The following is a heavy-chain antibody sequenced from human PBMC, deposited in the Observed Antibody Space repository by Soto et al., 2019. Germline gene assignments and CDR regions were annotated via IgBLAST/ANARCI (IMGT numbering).Heavy chain of an antibody. V-gene: IGHV4-31*03. J-gene: IGHJ3*02. Sequence: PSETLSLTCTVSGGSISSGGYYWSWIRQHPGKGLEWIGYIYYSGSTCYNPSLKSRVTISVDTSKNQFSLKLSSVAAADTAVYYCAREAYYYDSSGYPHHAFDIWGQGTMVTVSS. CDR3: AREAYYYDSSGYPHHAFDI. CDR1: GGSISSGGYY. D-gene: IGHD3-22*01. CDR2: IYYSGST.